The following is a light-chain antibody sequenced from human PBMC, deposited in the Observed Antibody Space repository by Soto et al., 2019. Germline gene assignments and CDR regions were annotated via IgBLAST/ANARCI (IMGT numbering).Light chain of an antibody. CDR3: QQYNKWPRT. CDR2: GTY. Sequence: EIVMTQSPATLSVSPGEGVTLSCRASERLTTNLAWYQQSPGQAPRLLIYGTYTRATGIPTRFSGSGTGTEFTLTISSLESEDFAVYYCQQYNKWPRTFGGGTRWRL. V-gene: IGKV3D-15*01. CDR1: ERLTTN. J-gene: IGKJ4*01.